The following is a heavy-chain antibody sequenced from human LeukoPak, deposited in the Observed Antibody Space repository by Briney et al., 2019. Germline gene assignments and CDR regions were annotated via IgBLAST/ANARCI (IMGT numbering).Heavy chain of an antibody. CDR1: GGSFSGYY. V-gene: IGHV4-34*01. J-gene: IGHJ4*02. CDR3: ARGRGGSYYPRRFFDY. D-gene: IGHD1-26*01. Sequence: PSETLSLTCAVYGGSFSGYYWSWIRQPPGKGLEWIGEINHSGSTNYNPSLKSRVTISVGTSKNQFSLKLSSVTAADTAVYYCARGRGGSYYPRRFFDYWGQGTLVTVSS. CDR2: INHSGST.